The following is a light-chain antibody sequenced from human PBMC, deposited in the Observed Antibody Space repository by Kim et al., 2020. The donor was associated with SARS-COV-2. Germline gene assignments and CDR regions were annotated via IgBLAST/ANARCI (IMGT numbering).Light chain of an antibody. J-gene: IGKJ4*01. CDR3: QQRVNWPLT. CDR1: QSISSY. CDR2: DAS. Sequence: LSPGERATLSCRASQSISSYLAWYQQKPGQAPRLLIYDASNRATGIPARFSGSGSGTDFTLTISSLETEDFTVYYCQQRVNWPLTFGGGTKVDIK. V-gene: IGKV3-11*01.